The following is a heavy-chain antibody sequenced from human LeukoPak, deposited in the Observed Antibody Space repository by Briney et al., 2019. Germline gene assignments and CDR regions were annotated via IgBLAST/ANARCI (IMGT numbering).Heavy chain of an antibody. CDR2: IKQDGSEK. Sequence: GGSLRLSCAASGFTFSSYWMSWVRQAPGKGLEWVANIKQDGSEKYYVDSVKGRFTISRDNAKNSLYLQMNSLRAEDTAVYYCATLTERWLQLSGRTDFDYWGQGTLVTVSS. CDR1: GFTFSSYW. J-gene: IGHJ4*02. V-gene: IGHV3-7*01. D-gene: IGHD5-24*01. CDR3: ATLTERWLQLSGRTDFDY.